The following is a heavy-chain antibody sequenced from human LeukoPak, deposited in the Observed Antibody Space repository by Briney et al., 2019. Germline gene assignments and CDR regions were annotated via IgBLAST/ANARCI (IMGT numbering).Heavy chain of an antibody. Sequence: GGSLRLSCAASGFTFSSYWMSWVRQAPGKGLEWVSGISWNSGSIGYADSVKGRFTISRDNAKNSLYLQMNSLRAEDTALYYCAKPGGSGSFDYWGQGTLVTVSS. CDR3: AKPGGSGSFDY. V-gene: IGHV3-9*01. J-gene: IGHJ4*02. D-gene: IGHD3-10*01. CDR1: GFTFSSYW. CDR2: ISWNSGSI.